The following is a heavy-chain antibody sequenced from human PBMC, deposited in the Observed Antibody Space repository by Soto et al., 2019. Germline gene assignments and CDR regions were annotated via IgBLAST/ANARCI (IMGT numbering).Heavy chain of an antibody. CDR2: IYWNDDK. Sequence: ESGSYAGEPTQTLTLTCTFSGFSLSTSGVGVGWIRQPPGKALEWLALIYWNDDKRHSPSLKSRLTITKDTSKNQVVLTMTNMDPVDTATYYCAHSIQYHDSSGYYQNWFDPWGQGTLVTVSS. J-gene: IGHJ5*02. CDR3: AHSIQYHDSSGYYQNWFDP. CDR1: GFSLSTSGVG. V-gene: IGHV2-5*01. D-gene: IGHD3-22*01.